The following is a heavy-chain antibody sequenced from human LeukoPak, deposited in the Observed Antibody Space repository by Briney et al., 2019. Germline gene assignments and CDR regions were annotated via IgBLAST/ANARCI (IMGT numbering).Heavy chain of an antibody. Sequence: GGSLRLSCAASGFTFSTYWMSWVRQAPGKGLEWVANIKQDGTEKYYVDSVKGRFTISRDNAKNSLYLQMNSLRAEDTAVYYCARGYTYGYIFYFDCWGQGTLVTVSS. D-gene: IGHD5-18*01. J-gene: IGHJ4*02. V-gene: IGHV3-7*01. CDR1: GFTFSTYW. CDR3: ARGYTYGYIFYFDC. CDR2: IKQDGTEK.